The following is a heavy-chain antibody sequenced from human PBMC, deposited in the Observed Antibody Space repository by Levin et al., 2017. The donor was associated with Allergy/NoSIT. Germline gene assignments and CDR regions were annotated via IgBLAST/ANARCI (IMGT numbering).Heavy chain of an antibody. J-gene: IGHJ6*02. CDR1: GGSVNSGTYY. CDR2: INYHGVT. Sequence: SQTLSLTCSVSGGSVNSGTYYWSWIRRPPGKDLEWIGYINYHGVTKYNPSLQSRVTISVDTSKTEFSLKVTSVTAADTAVYYCARNRIIVSGGNDYYYGMDVWGRGTTVTVSS. V-gene: IGHV4-61*01. CDR3: ARNRIIVSGGNDYYYGMDV. D-gene: IGHD3-9*01.